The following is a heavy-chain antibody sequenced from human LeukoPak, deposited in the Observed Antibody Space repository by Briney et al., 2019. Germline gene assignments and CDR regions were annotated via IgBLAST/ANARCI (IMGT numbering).Heavy chain of an antibody. CDR2: IYYSGST. V-gene: IGHV4-39*01. CDR3: ARHSLTYYDFWSGYRDPLPFDY. D-gene: IGHD3-3*01. CDR1: GGSISSSSYY. Sequence: SETLSLTCTVSGGSISSSSYYWGWIRQPPGKGLEWIVSIYYSGSTYYNPSLKSRVTISVDTSKNQFSLKLSSVTAADTAVYYCARHSLTYYDFWSGYRDPLPFDYWGQGTLVTVSS. J-gene: IGHJ4*02.